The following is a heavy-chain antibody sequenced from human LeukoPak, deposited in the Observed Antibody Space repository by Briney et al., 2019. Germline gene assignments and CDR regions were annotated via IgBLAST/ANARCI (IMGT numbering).Heavy chain of an antibody. CDR1: GFTFSSYS. CDR3: ARDGWDVVVPAAAFDY. D-gene: IGHD2-2*01. Sequence: GGSLRLSCAASGFTFSSYSMNWVRQAPGKGLEWVSSISSSSSYIYYADSVKGRFTISRDNAKNSLYLQMNSLRAEDTAVYYCARDGWDVVVPAAAFDYWGQGTLVTVSS. J-gene: IGHJ4*02. CDR2: ISSSSSYI. V-gene: IGHV3-21*01.